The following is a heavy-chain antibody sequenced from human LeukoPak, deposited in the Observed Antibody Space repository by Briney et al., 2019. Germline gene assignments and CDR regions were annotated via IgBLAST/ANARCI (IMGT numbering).Heavy chain of an antibody. V-gene: IGHV1-46*01. J-gene: IGHJ4*02. CDR1: GYTFTSYY. CDR3: ARDQEAFDY. Sequence: ASVKVSCKASGYTFTSYYIHWVRQAPGQGLEWMGMIYPRDGSTSYAQKFQGRVTVTRDTSTSTVHMELSGLRPEDTAVYYCARDQEAFDYWGQGTLVTVSS. CDR2: IYPRDGST.